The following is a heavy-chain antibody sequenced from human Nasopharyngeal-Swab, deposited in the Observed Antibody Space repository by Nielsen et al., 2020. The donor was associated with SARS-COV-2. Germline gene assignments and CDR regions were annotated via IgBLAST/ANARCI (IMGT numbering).Heavy chain of an antibody. Sequence: GESLKISCAASGFTFSSYDMHWVRQATGKGLEWVSAIGTAGDTYYPGSVKGRFTISRENAKNSLYLQMNSLRAGDTDVYYCARGGPAPIFDLWGRGTLVTVSS. CDR3: ARGGPAPIFDL. CDR2: IGTAGDT. CDR1: GFTFSSYD. D-gene: IGHD3-16*01. V-gene: IGHV3-13*01. J-gene: IGHJ2*01.